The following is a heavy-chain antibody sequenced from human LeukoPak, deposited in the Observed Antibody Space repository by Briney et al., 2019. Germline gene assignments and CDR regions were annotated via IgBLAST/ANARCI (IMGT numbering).Heavy chain of an antibody. CDR2: MNPNSGNT. J-gene: IGHJ6*03. CDR3: ARGHRYGSGSYWQPLFYYYYYYMDV. V-gene: IGHV1-8*01. CDR1: GYTFTSYD. Sequence: GASVKVSCKASGYTFTSYDINWVRQATGQGLEWMGWMNPNSGNTGYAQKFQGRVTMTRNTSISTAYMELSSLRSEDTAVYYCARGHRYGSGSYWQPLFYYYYYYMDVWGKGTTVTISS. D-gene: IGHD3-10*01.